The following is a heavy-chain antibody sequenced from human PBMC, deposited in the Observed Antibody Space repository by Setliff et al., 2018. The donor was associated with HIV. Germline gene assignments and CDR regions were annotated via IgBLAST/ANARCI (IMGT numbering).Heavy chain of an antibody. J-gene: IGHJ4*02. CDR1: GFTFSSYE. CDR3: ARDYRGDYSLGY. D-gene: IGHD4-4*01. V-gene: IGHV3-48*03. CDR2: ISSSGSTI. Sequence: PGGSLRLSCAASGFTFSSYEMNWVRQAPGKGLEWLSYISSSGSTIYYADFVKGRFTISRDNAKNSLYLQMNSLRAEDTAVYYCARDYRGDYSLGYWGQGTQVTVSS.